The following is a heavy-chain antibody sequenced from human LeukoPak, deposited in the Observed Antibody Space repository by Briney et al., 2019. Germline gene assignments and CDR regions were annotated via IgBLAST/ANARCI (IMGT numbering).Heavy chain of an antibody. D-gene: IGHD3-10*01. Sequence: PGGSLRLSCAASGFTFSSYGMHWVRQAPGKGLEWVAFIRYDGSNKYYADSVKGRFTISRDNSKNTLYLQMNSLRAEDTAVYYCARPPDIWFGELSPSFDYWGQGTLVTVPS. CDR2: IRYDGSNK. J-gene: IGHJ4*02. CDR3: ARPPDIWFGELSPSFDY. V-gene: IGHV3-30*02. CDR1: GFTFSSYG.